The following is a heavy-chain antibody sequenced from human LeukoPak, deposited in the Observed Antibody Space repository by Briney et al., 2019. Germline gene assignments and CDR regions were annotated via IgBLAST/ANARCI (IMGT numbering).Heavy chain of an antibody. CDR2: IHSSGSA. J-gene: IGHJ4*02. CDR1: GVSLSSYY. CDR3: ASDCSSSRCYDS. D-gene: IGHD2-2*01. V-gene: IGHV4-4*07. Sequence: SETLSLTCTVSGVSLSSYYWSWIRQPAGKGLEWIGRIHSSGSANYSPSLTSRVTMSVDTSNNQFSLNLTSVTAADTAIYYCASDCSSSRCYDSWGQGILVTVSS.